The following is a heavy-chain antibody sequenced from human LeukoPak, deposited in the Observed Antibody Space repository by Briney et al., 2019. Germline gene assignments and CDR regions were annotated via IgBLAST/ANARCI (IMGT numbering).Heavy chain of an antibody. J-gene: IGHJ3*02. D-gene: IGHD6-13*01. Sequence: GAALTLSFKGSGYSFTSYWIGWVRQLPGKGLEWMGIIYPGDSDTRYSPSFQGQVTISADKSISTAYLQWSSLKASDTAMYYCARGGIAAVTNAFDIWGQRTMVTVAS. CDR3: ARGGIAAVTNAFDI. CDR2: IYPGDSDT. V-gene: IGHV5-51*01. CDR1: GYSFTSYW.